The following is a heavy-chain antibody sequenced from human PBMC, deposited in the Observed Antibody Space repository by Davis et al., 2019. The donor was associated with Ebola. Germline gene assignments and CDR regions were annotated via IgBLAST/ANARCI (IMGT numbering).Heavy chain of an antibody. V-gene: IGHV4-39*01. J-gene: IGHJ6*02. D-gene: IGHD6-6*01. CDR3: ARVGEQLVLSYYYYGMDV. CDR1: GGSISSSSYY. CDR2: IYYSGST. Sequence: MPSETLSLTCTVSGGSISSSSYYWGWIRQPPGKGLEWIGSIYYSGSTYYNPSLKSRVTISVDTSKNQFSLKLSSVTAADTAVYYCARVGEQLVLSYYYYGMDVWGQGTTVTVSS.